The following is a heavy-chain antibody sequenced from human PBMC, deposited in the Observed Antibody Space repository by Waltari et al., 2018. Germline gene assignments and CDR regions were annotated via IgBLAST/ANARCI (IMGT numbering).Heavy chain of an antibody. D-gene: IGHD3-10*01. Sequence: LVESGGDLVQPGGSLRLSCAASGFDLRSYWMSWVRQAPGKGLEWVANINYYGSLPYYEDSVGGRLIISRDNAKNSLYLEMNNVRVDDTAVYYCARGSAYYIRFWDLWGQGTLVTVAS. CDR3: ARGSAYYIRFWDL. CDR2: INYYGSLP. V-gene: IGHV3-7*03. CDR1: GFDLRSYW. J-gene: IGHJ1*01.